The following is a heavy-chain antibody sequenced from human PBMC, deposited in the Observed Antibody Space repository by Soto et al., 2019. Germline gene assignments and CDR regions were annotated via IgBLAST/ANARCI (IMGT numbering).Heavy chain of an antibody. V-gene: IGHV1-2*02. CDR1: GYTFTGYY. CDR2: INPNNGAT. Sequence: QVQLVQSGAEVKKSGASVRVSCKTSGYTFTGYYIHWVRQAPGQGPEWMGWINPNNGATNYAQKFQGRVSMTRYTYISTAYMELSGLRSDATAVYSCAREGVSGTTSCNFLYWGQGRLGTVSS. CDR3: AREGVSGTTSCNFLY. J-gene: IGHJ4*02. D-gene: IGHD1-7*01.